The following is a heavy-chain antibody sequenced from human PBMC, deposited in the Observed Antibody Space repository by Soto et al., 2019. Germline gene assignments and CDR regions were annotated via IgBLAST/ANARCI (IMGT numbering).Heavy chain of an antibody. CDR1: GFIFRNYA. J-gene: IGHJ4*02. CDR3: AKDGYTPGQPDY. CDR2: ISGSAGSR. Sequence: EVQLLESGGGLVQPGGSLRLSCAASGFIFRNYAMSWVRQAPGKGLEWVSAISGSAGSRYYADSVKGRFTISRDNSKNTLYLHMNSLRAEDTAVYYCAKDGYTPGQPDYWGQGTLVTVSS. V-gene: IGHV3-23*01. D-gene: IGHD5-18*01.